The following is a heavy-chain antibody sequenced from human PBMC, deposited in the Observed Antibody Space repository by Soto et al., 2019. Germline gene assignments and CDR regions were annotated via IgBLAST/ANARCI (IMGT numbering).Heavy chain of an antibody. J-gene: IGHJ4*02. CDR1: GFTFRSYA. Sequence: EVQLLESGGGLVQPGGSLRLSCAASGFTFRSYAMSWVRQAPGKGLEWVSAISASGASTYYADSVKGRFTISRDNSKNTLYLQMISLRAEDTAVYYCAKGGTMVRIYFDYWGQGTLVTVSS. D-gene: IGHD3-10*01. CDR3: AKGGTMVRIYFDY. V-gene: IGHV3-23*01. CDR2: ISASGAST.